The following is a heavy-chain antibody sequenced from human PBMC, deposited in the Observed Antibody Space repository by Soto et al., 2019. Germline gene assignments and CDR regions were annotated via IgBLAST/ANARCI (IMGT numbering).Heavy chain of an antibody. CDR3: AHYVSASPAGWFDP. D-gene: IGHD3-10*01. CDR2: IYWDDDK. J-gene: IGHJ5*02. Sequence: QITLKESGPTLVKPTQTLTLTCNFSGLSLSTSGEAVGWIRQPPGKALEWLALIYWDDDKLFNPTLKTRLTITKDTSKNQVVLTLTNMDPVDTATYSCAHYVSASPAGWFDPWGQGILVTVSS. CDR1: GLSLSTSGEA. V-gene: IGHV2-5*02.